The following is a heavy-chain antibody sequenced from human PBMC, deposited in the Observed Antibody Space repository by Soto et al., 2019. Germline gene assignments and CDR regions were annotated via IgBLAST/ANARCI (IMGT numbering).Heavy chain of an antibody. CDR1: GYTFTSYG. J-gene: IGHJ5*02. D-gene: IGHD3-22*01. V-gene: IGHV1-18*01. Sequence: ASVKVSCKAAGYTFTSYGISWVRQAPGQGLEWMGWISAYNGNTNYAQKLQGRVTMTTDTSTSTAYMELRSLRSDDTAVYYCERDAMIGFLGWFNPWGQGTLVTVSS. CDR3: ERDAMIGFLGWFNP. CDR2: ISAYNGNT.